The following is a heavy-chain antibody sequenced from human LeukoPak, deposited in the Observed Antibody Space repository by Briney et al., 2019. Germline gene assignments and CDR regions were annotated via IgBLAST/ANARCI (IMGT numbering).Heavy chain of an antibody. CDR1: GGTFSSYA. J-gene: IGHJ5*02. CDR2: IIPIFGTA. D-gene: IGHD6-19*01. V-gene: IGHV1-69*01. CDR3: AKTVAGPAWFDP. Sequence: SSVKVSCKASGGTFSSYAISWMRQAHGQGLEWMGGIIPIFGTANNAQKFQGRVTITSDESTSTAYMELSSLRSEDTAVDYCAKTVAGPAWFDPWGQGTLVTVSA.